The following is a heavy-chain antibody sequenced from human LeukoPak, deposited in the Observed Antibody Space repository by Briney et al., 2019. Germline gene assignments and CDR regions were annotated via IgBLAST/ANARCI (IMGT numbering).Heavy chain of an antibody. D-gene: IGHD3-9*01. CDR3: ARDSLTGHDAFDI. V-gene: IGHV3-30-3*01. Sequence: QPGGSLRLSCAASGFTFSIHALHWVRQAPGKGLEWVTVISYHGTNKYYADSVKGRFTISRDNSKNTLYLQMNSLTAEDTAVYYCARDSLTGHDAFDIWGQGTMVTVSS. CDR1: GFTFSIHA. J-gene: IGHJ3*02. CDR2: ISYHGTNK.